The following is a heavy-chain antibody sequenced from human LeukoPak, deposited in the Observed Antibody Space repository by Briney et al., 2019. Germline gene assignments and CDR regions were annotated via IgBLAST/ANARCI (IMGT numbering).Heavy chain of an antibody. Sequence: PGGSLRLSCAASGFTFSSYGMHWVRQAPGKGLEWVAFIRYDGRNKYYADSVKGRFTISRDNSKNTLYLQMNSLTDEDTALYYCPREGGGFRLEAWVAAAGPWGACDAYDIWGHGTRLTVSS. CDR2: IRYDGRNK. V-gene: IGHV3-30*02. CDR1: GFTFSSYG. J-gene: IGHJ3*02. D-gene: IGHD6-13*01. CDR3: PREGGGFRLEAWVAAAGPWGACDAYDI.